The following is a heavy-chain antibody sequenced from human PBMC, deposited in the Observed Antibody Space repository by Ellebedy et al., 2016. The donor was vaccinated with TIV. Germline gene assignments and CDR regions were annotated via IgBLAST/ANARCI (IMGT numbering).Heavy chain of an antibody. Sequence: GESLKISCAVSGFTFSNYSMHWVRQAPGKGLEWVTGISYDGINKYYADSVKGRFTISRDNSKKTLSLQMKSLRAEDTAMYYCARGTVSAALSCMDVWGQGTTVTVSS. CDR2: ISYDGINK. D-gene: IGHD2-2*01. J-gene: IGHJ6*02. CDR1: GFTFSNYS. V-gene: IGHV3-30-3*01. CDR3: ARGTVSAALSCMDV.